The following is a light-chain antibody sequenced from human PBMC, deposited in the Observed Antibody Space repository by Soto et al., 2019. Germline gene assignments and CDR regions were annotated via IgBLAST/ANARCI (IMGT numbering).Light chain of an antibody. Sequence: DIVMTQSPDSLTVSLGERATINCKSSQSALYSSNNKNYLAWYQQKPGQPPKLLIYWASLRESGFPVRFSGSVSGTNFTLTISSLQAEDVAVNYCQQYYSTPYTFGQGNKLEIK. V-gene: IGKV4-1*01. CDR3: QQYYSTPYT. CDR2: WAS. J-gene: IGKJ2*01. CDR1: QSALYSSNNKNY.